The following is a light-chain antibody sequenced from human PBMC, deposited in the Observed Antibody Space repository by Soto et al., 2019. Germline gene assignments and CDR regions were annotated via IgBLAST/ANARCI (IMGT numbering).Light chain of an antibody. CDR1: SSDVGTYKY. J-gene: IGLJ3*02. V-gene: IGLV2-11*01. CDR3: CSYAGNKTVV. CDR2: DVS. Sequence: QSVLTQPASVSGSPGQSITISCTGTSSDVGTYKYVSWYQQLPGKAPKLMIYDVSRRPSGVPDRFSGSKSGNTASLTISGLQAEDEAVYYCCSYAGNKTVVFGGGTKLTVL.